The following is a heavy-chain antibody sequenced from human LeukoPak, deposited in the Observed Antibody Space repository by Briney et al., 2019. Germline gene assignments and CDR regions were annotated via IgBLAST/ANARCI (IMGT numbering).Heavy chain of an antibody. Sequence: PSETLSLTCTVSGGSISSYYWSWIRQPPGKGLEWIGYIYYSGSTNYNPSLKSRVTMPADTSKNQFSLKLSSVTAADTAVYYCGRTEYYFDYWGQGTLVTVSS. V-gene: IGHV4-59*01. CDR3: GRTEYYFDY. CDR2: IYYSGST. D-gene: IGHD3-10*01. CDR1: GGSISSYY. J-gene: IGHJ4*02.